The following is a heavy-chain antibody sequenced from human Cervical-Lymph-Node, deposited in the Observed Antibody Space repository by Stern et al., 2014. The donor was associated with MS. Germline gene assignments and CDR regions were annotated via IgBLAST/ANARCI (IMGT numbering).Heavy chain of an antibody. V-gene: IGHV4-31*03. J-gene: IGHJ4*02. Sequence: QVQLQESGPGLVKPSQTLSLTCTVSGGSISSGGYYWSWIRQHPGKGLEWIGYISYSGSTYYNPSLKSRVTISVDTSKNQFSLKLSSVTAADTAVYYCARGRDGYKSHFDYWGQGTLVTVSS. CDR1: GGSISSGGYY. CDR3: ARGRDGYKSHFDY. CDR2: ISYSGST. D-gene: IGHD5-24*01.